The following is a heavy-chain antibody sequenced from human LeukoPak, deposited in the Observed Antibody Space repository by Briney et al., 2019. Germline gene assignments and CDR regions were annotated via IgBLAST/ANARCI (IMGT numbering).Heavy chain of an antibody. CDR3: ARGLGYDFWSGYYPRGWFDP. CDR2: INHSGST. V-gene: IGHV4-34*01. CDR1: GGSFSGYY. Sequence: PSETLSLTCAVYGGSFSGYYWSWIRRPPGKGLEWIGEINHSGSTNYNPSLKSRVTISVDTSTNQFSLKLSSVTAADTAVYYCARGLGYDFWSGYYPRGWFDPWGQGTLVTVSS. J-gene: IGHJ5*02. D-gene: IGHD3-3*01.